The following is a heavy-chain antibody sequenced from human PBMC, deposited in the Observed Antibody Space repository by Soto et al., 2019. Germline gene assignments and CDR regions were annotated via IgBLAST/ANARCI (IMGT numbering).Heavy chain of an antibody. CDR1: GDSVSSNSAA. V-gene: IGHV6-1*01. CDR3: ARVRRYCSSTSCYSGGDWFDP. CDR2: TYYRSKWYN. Sequence: SQTLSLTCAISGDSVSSNSAAWNWTRQSPSRGLEWLGRTYYRSKWYNDYAVSVKSRITITPDTSKNQFSLQLNSVTPEDTAVYYCARVRRYCSSTSCYSGGDWFDPWGQGTLVTVSS. D-gene: IGHD2-2*01. J-gene: IGHJ5*02.